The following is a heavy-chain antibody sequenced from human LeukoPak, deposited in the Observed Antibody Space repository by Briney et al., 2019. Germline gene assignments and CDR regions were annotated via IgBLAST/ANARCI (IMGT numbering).Heavy chain of an antibody. CDR2: ISWNSGSI. CDR1: GFTFDDYA. D-gene: IGHD5-18*01. Sequence: PGGSLRLSRAVSGFTFDDYAMHWVRQAPGKGLEWVSGISWNSGSIGYADSVKGRFTISRGNAKNSLYLQMNSLRAEDTALYYCAKDIQLWAGMDVWGQGTTVTVSS. CDR3: AKDIQLWAGMDV. J-gene: IGHJ6*02. V-gene: IGHV3-9*01.